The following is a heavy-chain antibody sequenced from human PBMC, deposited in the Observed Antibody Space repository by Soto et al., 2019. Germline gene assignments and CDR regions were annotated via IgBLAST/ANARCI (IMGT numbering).Heavy chain of an antibody. CDR3: ARDMCGGDCYRRGMDV. J-gene: IGHJ6*02. Sequence: QVQLVESGGGVVQPGRSLRLSCAASGFTFSSYAMHWVRQAPGKGLEWVAVISYDGSNNYYADSVKGRFTISSDNSKNTLYLQMNSLRAEDTAVYYCARDMCGGDCYRRGMDVWGQGTTVTVSS. D-gene: IGHD2-21*02. CDR2: ISYDGSNN. V-gene: IGHV3-30-3*01. CDR1: GFTFSSYA.